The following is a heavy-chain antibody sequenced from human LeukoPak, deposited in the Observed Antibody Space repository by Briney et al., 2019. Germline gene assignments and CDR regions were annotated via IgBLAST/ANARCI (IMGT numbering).Heavy chain of an antibody. Sequence: PGGSLRLSCVASGFTFSRYGMSWVRQAPGKGLEWVSGLSDTGAGTYYADSVKGRFTISRDNSKNTLYIQMNSLRAEDTAVYYCAKDSHFWSGYSLPFDYWGQGTLVTVSS. J-gene: IGHJ4*02. D-gene: IGHD3-3*02. CDR3: AKDSHFWSGYSLPFDY. CDR1: GFTFSRYG. V-gene: IGHV3-23*01. CDR2: LSDTGAGT.